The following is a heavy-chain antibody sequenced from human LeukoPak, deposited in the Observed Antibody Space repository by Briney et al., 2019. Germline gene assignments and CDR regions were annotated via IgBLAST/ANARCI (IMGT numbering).Heavy chain of an antibody. D-gene: IGHD3-10*01. Sequence: AAVKVSFKASGYTFINYYMHWVRQAPGQGLEWMGMINPSGGSTSYAQKFHGRVTMTRDTSISTAYMELSRLRSDDTAVYYCARDTYGAGSYLGYFDYWGQGTLVTVSS. CDR3: ARDTYGAGSYLGYFDY. J-gene: IGHJ4*02. CDR1: GYTFINYY. V-gene: IGHV1-46*01. CDR2: INPSGGST.